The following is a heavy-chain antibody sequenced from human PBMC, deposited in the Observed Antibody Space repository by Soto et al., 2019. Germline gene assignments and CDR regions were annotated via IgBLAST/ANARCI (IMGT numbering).Heavy chain of an antibody. CDR3: VKAPPAVTARYAFDD. J-gene: IGHJ3*01. Sequence: PGGSLRLSCAASGFTFSAYAMNWVRQAPGKGLEWVSVISFDGGTTYYADSVKGRFTISRDNSKSTLYLQMNSLRAEDTAVYYCVKAPPAVTARYAFDDWGQGTMVTVSS. CDR2: ISFDGGTT. D-gene: IGHD2-21*02. V-gene: IGHV3-23*01. CDR1: GFTFSAYA.